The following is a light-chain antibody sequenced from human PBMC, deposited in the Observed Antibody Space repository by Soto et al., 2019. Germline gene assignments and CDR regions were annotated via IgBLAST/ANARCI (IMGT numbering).Light chain of an antibody. CDR1: SSDVGAYTY. V-gene: IGLV2-14*01. CDR3: RSYTHSNTLV. CDR2: EVS. J-gene: IGLJ3*02. Sequence: QSVLTQPASVSGSPGQSITISCTGTSSDVGAYTYVSWYQQHPGKAPKLMMYEVSDRPSGVSYRFSGSKSGNTASLTISGLQPEDEADYYCRSYTHSNTLVFGGGTQLTVL.